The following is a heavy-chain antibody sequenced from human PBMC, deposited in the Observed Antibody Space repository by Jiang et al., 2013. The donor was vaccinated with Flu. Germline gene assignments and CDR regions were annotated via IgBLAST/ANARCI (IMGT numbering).Heavy chain of an antibody. V-gene: IGHV3-48*03. CDR2: ISSSGSTI. D-gene: IGHD3-16*01. J-gene: IGHJ4*02. CDR1: GFTFSSYE. Sequence: VQLLESGGGLVQPGGSLRLSCAASGFTFSSYEMNWVRQAPGKGLEWVSYISSSGSTIYYADSVKGRFTISRDNAKNSLYLQMSSLRAEDTAVYYCASLGEWLERFDYWGQGTLVTVSS. CDR3: ASLGEWLERFDY.